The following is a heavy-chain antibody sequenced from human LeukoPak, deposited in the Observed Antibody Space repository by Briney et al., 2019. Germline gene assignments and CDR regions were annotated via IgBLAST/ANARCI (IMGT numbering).Heavy chain of an antibody. J-gene: IGHJ4*02. CDR2: IDPSDSYT. D-gene: IGHD2-2*01. CDR3: AVGAAGCSSTSCYHY. V-gene: IGHV5-10-1*01. CDR1: GYSFTSYW. Sequence: GESLRISCKGSGYSFTSYWISWLRQMPGKGLEWMGRIDPSDSYTNYSPSFQGHVTISSDKSISTAYLQWSSLKASDTAMYYCAVGAAGCSSTSCYHYWGQGTLVTVSS.